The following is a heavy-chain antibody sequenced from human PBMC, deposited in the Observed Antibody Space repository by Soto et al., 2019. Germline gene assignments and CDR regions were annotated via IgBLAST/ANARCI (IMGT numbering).Heavy chain of an antibody. CDR3: ITDPVSPAY. CDR1: GFTFSNAW. J-gene: IGHJ4*02. Sequence: GGSLRLSCAASGFTFSNAWMSWVRQAPGKGLEWVGRIKSKPDGGTTDYAAPVKGRFTISRDDSKHMLYLQMNSLKTEDTAVYYCITDPVSPAYWGQGTLVTVSS. CDR2: IKSKPDGGTT. V-gene: IGHV3-15*01.